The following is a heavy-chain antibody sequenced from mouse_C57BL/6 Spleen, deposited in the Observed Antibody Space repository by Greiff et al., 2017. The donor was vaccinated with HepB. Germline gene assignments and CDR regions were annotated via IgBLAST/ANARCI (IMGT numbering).Heavy chain of an antibody. CDR3: TPSGYAAY. CDR2: IDPETGGT. V-gene: IGHV1-15*01. Sequence: QVQLPPSGAVLVTPGASVPLSCTASGSSFPDYEMHCVKQTPVHGLEWIVAIDPETGGTAYNQKFKGKAILTADKSSSTAYMELRSLTSEDSAVYYCTPSGYAAYWGQGTLVTVSA. D-gene: IGHD3-2*02. J-gene: IGHJ3*01. CDR1: GSSFPDYE.